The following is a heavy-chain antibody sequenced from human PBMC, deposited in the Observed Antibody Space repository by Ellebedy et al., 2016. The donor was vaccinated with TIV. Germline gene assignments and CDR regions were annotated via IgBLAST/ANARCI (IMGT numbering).Heavy chain of an antibody. CDR2: INNDGTAT. J-gene: IGHJ4*02. CDR3: VRARPYCGGDCYSFGN. CDR1: GFSFSWYW. Sequence: GESLKISXAASGFSFSWYWMHWVRQAPGKGLVWVSRINNDGTATTNADSVKGRFTISRDNAKNTLYLQMNSLRAEDTAVYYCVRARPYCGGDCYSFGNWGQGSLVTVSS. D-gene: IGHD2-21*02. V-gene: IGHV3-74*01.